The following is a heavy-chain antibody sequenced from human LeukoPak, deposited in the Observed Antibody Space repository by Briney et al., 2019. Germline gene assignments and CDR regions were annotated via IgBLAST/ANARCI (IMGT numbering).Heavy chain of an antibody. CDR2: ISAYNGNT. CDR1: GYTFTSYG. CDR3: ATGAAIFGVGPFDY. Sequence: GASVKVSCKASGYTFTSYGISWVRQAPGQGLEWMGWISAYNGNTNYAQKLQGRVTMTTDTSTSTAYMELSSLRSEDTAVYYCATGAAIFGVGPFDYWGQGTLVTVSS. D-gene: IGHD3-3*01. J-gene: IGHJ4*02. V-gene: IGHV1-18*01.